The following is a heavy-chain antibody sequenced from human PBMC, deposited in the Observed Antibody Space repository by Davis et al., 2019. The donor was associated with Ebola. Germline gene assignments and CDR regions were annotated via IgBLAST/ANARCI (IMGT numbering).Heavy chain of an antibody. J-gene: IGHJ6*02. V-gene: IGHV3-20*04. Sequence: GGSLRLSCAASGFTFGDYGMSWVRQVPGMGLEWVSGITWNAASTGYADSVKGRFTISRDNAKNTLYLQMNSLRAEDTAVYYCARDRSSWVSYGMDVWGQGTTVTVSS. CDR3: ARDRSSWVSYGMDV. D-gene: IGHD6-13*01. CDR2: ITWNAAST. CDR1: GFTFGDYG.